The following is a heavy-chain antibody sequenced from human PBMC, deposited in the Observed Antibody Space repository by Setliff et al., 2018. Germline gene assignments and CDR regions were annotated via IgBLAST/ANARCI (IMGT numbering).Heavy chain of an antibody. J-gene: IGHJ4*02. CDR2: ISAYDGNT. CDR1: GYTFTNYG. Sequence: ASVKVSCKASGYTFTNYGITWVRQAPGQGLEWMAWISAYDGNTRFAQNFQGRVTLTTDTPASTAYMELRGLISDDTAVYYCARSPPNRGSGSGWYGDFWGQGTLVTVSS. D-gene: IGHD6-19*01. CDR3: ARSPPNRGSGSGWYGDF. V-gene: IGHV1-18*01.